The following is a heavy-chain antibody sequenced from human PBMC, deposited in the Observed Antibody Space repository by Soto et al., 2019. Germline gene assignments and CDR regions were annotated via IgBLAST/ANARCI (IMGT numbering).Heavy chain of an antibody. CDR3: ARSYPTVTINDY. V-gene: IGHV4-38-2*01. D-gene: IGHD4-4*01. CDR2: IYHSGST. CDR1: GYSISSGYY. Sequence: SETLSLTCAVSGYSISSGYYWGWIRQPPGKGLEWIGSIYHSGSTYYNPSLKSRVTISVDTSKNQFYLKLSSVTAADTAVYYCARSYPTVTINDYWGQGTLVTVSS. J-gene: IGHJ4*02.